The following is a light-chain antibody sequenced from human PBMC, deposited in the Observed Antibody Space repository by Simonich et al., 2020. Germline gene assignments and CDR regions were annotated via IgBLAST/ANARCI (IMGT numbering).Light chain of an antibody. CDR1: SSNIGAGYD. J-gene: IGLJ3*02. CDR2: GNG. CDR3: QSYDSSLSGWV. V-gene: IGLV1-40*01. Sequence: QSVLTQPPSVSGAPGPRVSISCTGSSSNIGAGYDVHWYQQLPGTAPNLQIYGNGNLPSGVPERVTGSKAGTSASLAITGLQAEDEADYYCQSYDSSLSGWVFGGGTKLTVL.